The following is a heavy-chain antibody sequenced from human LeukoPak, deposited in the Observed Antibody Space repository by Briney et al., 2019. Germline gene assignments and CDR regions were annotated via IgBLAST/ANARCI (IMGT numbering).Heavy chain of an antibody. D-gene: IGHD7-27*01. V-gene: IGHV3-30*18. CDR2: ISYDGSKK. Sequence: GRSLRLSCAASGFTFSNYGMHWVRQAPGKGLEWGAVISYDGSKKDYADSVKGRFTISRDNSKNTLFLQMNSLRVEDTAEYYCTKELTGDSRAYWGQGTLVTVSS. CDR3: TKELTGDSRAY. J-gene: IGHJ4*02. CDR1: GFTFSNYG.